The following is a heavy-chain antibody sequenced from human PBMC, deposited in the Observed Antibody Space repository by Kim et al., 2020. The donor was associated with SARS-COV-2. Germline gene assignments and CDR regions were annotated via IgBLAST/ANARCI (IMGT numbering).Heavy chain of an antibody. D-gene: IGHD2-15*01. J-gene: IGHJ3*02. CDR2: ISSSGSTI. Sequence: GGSLRLSCAASGFTFSNYKMNWVRQAPGKGLEWVSHISSSGSTIYYADSVKGRFTISRDNAKNSLYLQMNSLRAEDTAVYYCARDPGYCSGGSCSGAFDIWGQEKMVTVSS. CDR3: ARDPGYCSGGSCSGAFDI. V-gene: IGHV3-48*03. CDR1: GFTFSNYK.